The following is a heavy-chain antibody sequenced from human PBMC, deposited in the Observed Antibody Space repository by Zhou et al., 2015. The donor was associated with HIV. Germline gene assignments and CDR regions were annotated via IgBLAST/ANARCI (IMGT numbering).Heavy chain of an antibody. V-gene: IGHV1-69*08. CDR2: IIPILGIA. D-gene: IGHD2-2*01. CDR1: GGTFSSYT. Sequence: QVQLVQSGAEVKKPGSSVKVSCKASGGTFSSYTISWVRQAPGQGLEWMGRIIPILGIANYAQKFQGRVTITADKSTSTAYMELSSLRSEDTAVYYCARDRCSSTSCYPPPSSSTNLRGR. J-gene: IGHJ2*01. CDR3: ARDRCSSTSCYPPPSSSTNL.